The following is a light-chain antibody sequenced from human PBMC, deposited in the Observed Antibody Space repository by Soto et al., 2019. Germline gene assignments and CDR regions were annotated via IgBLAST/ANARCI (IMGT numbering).Light chain of an antibody. CDR3: QQYGSSPHT. V-gene: IGKV3-15*01. CDR1: QSVSSN. CDR2: GAS. J-gene: IGKJ4*01. Sequence: EIVMTQSPATLSVSPGERATLSCRASQSVSSNLAWYQQKPGQAPRLLIYGASTRATGIPARFSGSGSGTDFTLTISRLEPEDFAVYYCQQYGSSPHTFGGGTKVDIK.